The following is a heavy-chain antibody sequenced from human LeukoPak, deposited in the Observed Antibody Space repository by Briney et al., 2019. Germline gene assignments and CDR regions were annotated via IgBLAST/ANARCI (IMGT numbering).Heavy chain of an antibody. Sequence: GGSLRLSCAASGFTFSSYEMNWFRQAPGKGLEWVSYISSSGSTIYYADSVKGRFTISRDNAKNSLYLQMNSLRAEDTAVYYCARFRTAMQLWKGYYFDYWGQGTLVTVSS. D-gene: IGHD5-18*01. V-gene: IGHV3-48*03. CDR1: GFTFSSYE. J-gene: IGHJ4*02. CDR3: ARFRTAMQLWKGYYFDY. CDR2: ISSSGSTI.